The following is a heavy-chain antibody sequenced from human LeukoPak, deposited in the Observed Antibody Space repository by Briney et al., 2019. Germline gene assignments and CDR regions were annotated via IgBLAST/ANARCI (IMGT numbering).Heavy chain of an antibody. V-gene: IGHV3-7*01. CDR3: AREGVVDY. CDR2: IKQDGSEK. CDR1: GFTFSSYW. J-gene: IGHJ4*02. D-gene: IGHD2-2*01. Sequence: PGGSLRLSCAASGFTFSSYWMTWVRQAPGKGLEWVADIKQDGSEKYYVDSVKGRFTISRDNAKNSLFLHMNSLRAEDTAIYYCAREGVVDYWGQGTLVTVSS.